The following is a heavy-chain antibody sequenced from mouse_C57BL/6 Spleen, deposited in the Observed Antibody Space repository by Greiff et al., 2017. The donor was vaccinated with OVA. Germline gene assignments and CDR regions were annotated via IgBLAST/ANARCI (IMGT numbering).Heavy chain of an antibody. CDR1: GFSLTSYG. CDR2: IWSDGST. Sequence: VMLVESGPGLVAPSQSLSITCTVSGFSLTSYGVHWVRQPPGKGLEWLVVIWSDGSTTYNSALKSRLSISKENSKSQVFLKMNSLQTDDTAMYYCARQGYGNSYAMDYWGQGTSVTVSS. CDR3: ARQGYGNSYAMDY. D-gene: IGHD2-1*01. V-gene: IGHV2-6-1*01. J-gene: IGHJ4*01.